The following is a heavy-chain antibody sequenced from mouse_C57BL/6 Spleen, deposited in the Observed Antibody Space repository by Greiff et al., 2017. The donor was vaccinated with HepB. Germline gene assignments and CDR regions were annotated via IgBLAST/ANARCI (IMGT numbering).Heavy chain of an antibody. J-gene: IGHJ3*01. V-gene: IGHV14-4*01. CDR3: TTLLTTVVATEAY. CDR1: GFNIKDDY. D-gene: IGHD1-1*01. Sequence: EVKLMESGAELVRPGASVKLSCTASGFNIKDDYMHWVKQRPEQGLEWIGWIDPENGDTEYASKFQGKATITADTSSNTAYLQLSSLTSEDTAVYYCTTLLTTVVATEAYWGQGTLVTVSA. CDR2: IDPENGDT.